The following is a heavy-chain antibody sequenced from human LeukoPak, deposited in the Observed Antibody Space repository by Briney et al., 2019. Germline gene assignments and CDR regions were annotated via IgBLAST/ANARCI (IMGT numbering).Heavy chain of an antibody. CDR2: ISAYNGNT. Sequence: ASVKVSCKASGYTFTSYGISWVRQAPGQGLEWMGWISAYNGNTNYAQKPQGRVTMTTDTSTSTAYMELRSLRSDDTAVYYCATRSYNWNDVGPFDPWGQGTLVTVSS. CDR1: GYTFTSYG. V-gene: IGHV1-18*01. D-gene: IGHD1-1*01. J-gene: IGHJ5*02. CDR3: ATRSYNWNDVGPFDP.